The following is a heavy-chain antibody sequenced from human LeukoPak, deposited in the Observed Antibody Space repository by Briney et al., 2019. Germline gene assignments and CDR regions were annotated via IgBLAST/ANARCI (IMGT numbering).Heavy chain of an antibody. V-gene: IGHV4-34*01. CDR3: ARTPGVLWFGELWS. Sequence: SETLSLTCAVYGGSFSGFYWTWIRQPPGKGLEWIGSIYYSGSTYYNPSLKSRVTISVDTSKNQFSLKLSSVTAADTAVYYCARTPGVLWFGELWSWGQGTLVTVSS. D-gene: IGHD3-10*01. CDR2: IYYSGST. J-gene: IGHJ4*02. CDR1: GGSFSGFY.